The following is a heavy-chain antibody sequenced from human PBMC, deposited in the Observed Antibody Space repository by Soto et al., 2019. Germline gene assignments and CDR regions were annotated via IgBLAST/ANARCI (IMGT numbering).Heavy chain of an antibody. CDR2: IYYSGST. CDR1: GGSISSYY. Sequence: SETLSLTCTVSGGSISSYYWSWIRQPPGKGLEWIGYIYYSGSTNYNPSLKSRVTISVDTSKNQFSLKLSPVTAADTAVYYCARSYDILTDYIFDYWGQGTLVTVSS. CDR3: ARSYDILTDYIFDY. D-gene: IGHD3-9*01. V-gene: IGHV4-59*01. J-gene: IGHJ4*02.